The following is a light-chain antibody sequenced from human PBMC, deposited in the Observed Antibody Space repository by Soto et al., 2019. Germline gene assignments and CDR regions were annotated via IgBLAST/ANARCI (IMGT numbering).Light chain of an antibody. CDR2: GNS. CDR1: SSNIGAGYD. V-gene: IGLV1-40*01. CDR3: QSYDSSLSGSV. Sequence: QPVLTQPPSVSGAPGQRVTISCTGSSSNIGAGYDVHWYQQLPGTAPKLLIYGNSNRPSGVPDRFSGSKSGTSASLAITGLQAEDEADYYCQSYDSSLSGSVFGGRTKQTV. J-gene: IGLJ3*02.